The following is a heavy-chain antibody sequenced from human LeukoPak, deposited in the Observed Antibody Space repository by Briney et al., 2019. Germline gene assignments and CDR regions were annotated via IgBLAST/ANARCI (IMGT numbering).Heavy chain of an antibody. V-gene: IGHV1-8*01. D-gene: IGHD3-3*01. CDR2: MNPNSGNT. CDR1: GYTFTSYD. CDR3: ARVPFSLLRFWGRNYYYGMDV. J-gene: IGHJ6*02. Sequence: ASVKVSCKASGYTFTSYDINWVRQATGQGLEWMGWMNPNSGNTGYAQKFQRRVTMTRNTSISTAYMELSSLRSEDTAVYYCARVPFSLLRFWGRNYYYGMDVWGQGTTVTVSS.